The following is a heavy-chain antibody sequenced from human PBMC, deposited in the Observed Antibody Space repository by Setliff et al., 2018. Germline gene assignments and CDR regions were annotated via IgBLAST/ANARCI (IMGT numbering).Heavy chain of an antibody. CDR3: ARGGGRYHSDL. D-gene: IGHD1-26*01. V-gene: IGHV4-39*07. CDR2: VYDSGTT. CDR1: GGSISSISYY. J-gene: IGHJ5*02. Sequence: KPSETLSLTCTVPGGSISSISYYWGWIRQPPGKGLEWIGTVYDSGTTYYNPSLESRVTIFVDTSKNQFFLKLTSVTAADTAVYHCARGGGRYHSDLWGQGTLVTVSS.